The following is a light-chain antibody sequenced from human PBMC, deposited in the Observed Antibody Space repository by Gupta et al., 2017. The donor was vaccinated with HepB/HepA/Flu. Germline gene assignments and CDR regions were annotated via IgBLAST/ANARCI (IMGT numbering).Light chain of an antibody. J-gene: IGLJ1*01. CDR1: SSDVGGYNY. CDR3: SSDSSSSTHYV. CDR2: DVN. V-gene: IGLV2-14*03. Sequence: QSALPHPASVSGSPGQSITISCTGTSSDVGGYNYVSLIQQHPGNAPKLIIYDVNKRPSGVSHRFFGSKSANTASLTISDLHAEDEADYYCSSDSSSSTHYVFGTGTKVTVL.